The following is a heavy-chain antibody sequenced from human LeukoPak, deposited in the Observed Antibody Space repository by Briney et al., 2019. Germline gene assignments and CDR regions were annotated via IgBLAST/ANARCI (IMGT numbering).Heavy chain of an antibody. CDR3: AILQGAVAHFDY. V-gene: IGHV3-48*02. CDR2: ISSSSSTI. CDR1: GFTFSSYS. D-gene: IGHD2-15*01. J-gene: IGHJ4*01. Sequence: VGSLCPSPAASGFTFSSYSINWVRQAPGKGLEWVSYISSSSSTIYYADSVKGRFTISRDNAKNSLYLQMNSLRDEDSAVYYCAILQGAVAHFDYWGHRDPFTVSS.